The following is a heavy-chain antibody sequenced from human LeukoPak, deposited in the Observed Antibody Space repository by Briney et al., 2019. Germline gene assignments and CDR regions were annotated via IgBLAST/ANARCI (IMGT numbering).Heavy chain of an antibody. Sequence: SQTLSLTCTVSGGSISSGGYYWSWIRQHPGKGLEWIGYIYYSGSTYYNPSLKSRVTISVDTSKNQFSLKLSSVTAADTAVYYCARVCSSSYYGMDVWGQGTTVTVSS. D-gene: IGHD6-13*01. CDR3: ARVCSSSYYGMDV. CDR2: IYYSGST. J-gene: IGHJ6*02. V-gene: IGHV4-31*03. CDR1: GGSISSGGYY.